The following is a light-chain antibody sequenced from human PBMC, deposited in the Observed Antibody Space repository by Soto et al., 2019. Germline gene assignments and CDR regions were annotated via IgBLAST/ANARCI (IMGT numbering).Light chain of an antibody. CDR3: LSYTSTDTVV. Sequence: QSVLTQPASVSGSPGQSITISCTGTSSDIGGYNYVSWLQQHPNRAPKLMIYDVTNRPSGVSNRFSGSKSDNTASLTISGLQAEDEADYYCLSYTSTDTVVFGGGTKVTVL. CDR1: SSDIGGYNY. CDR2: DVT. V-gene: IGLV2-14*01. J-gene: IGLJ2*01.